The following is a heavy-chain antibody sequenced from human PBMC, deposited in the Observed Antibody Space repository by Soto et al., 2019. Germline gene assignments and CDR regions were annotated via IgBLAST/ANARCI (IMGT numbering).Heavy chain of an antibody. Sequence: QVQLVQSGAEVKKPGSSVKVSCKASGGTFSSYAISWVRQAPGQGLEWMGGIIPIFGTANYAQKFQGRVTITADESTSTGYMEVSSLRSEDTAVYYCAGEGGAYCGGDCPRGAFDIWGQGTMVTVSS. CDR3: AGEGGAYCGGDCPRGAFDI. D-gene: IGHD2-21*02. J-gene: IGHJ3*02. V-gene: IGHV1-69*01. CDR2: IIPIFGTA. CDR1: GGTFSSYA.